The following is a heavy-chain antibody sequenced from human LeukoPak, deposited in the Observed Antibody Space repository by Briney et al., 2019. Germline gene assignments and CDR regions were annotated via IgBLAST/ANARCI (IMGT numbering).Heavy chain of an antibody. D-gene: IGHD5-18*01. CDR3: ARHMGLGYSYGYPYFDY. CDR2: IYYSGST. J-gene: IGHJ4*02. V-gene: IGHV4-59*08. Sequence: TSETLSLTCTVSGGSISSYYWSWIRQPPGKGLGWIGYIYYSGSTNYNPSLKSRVTISVDTSKNQFSLKLSSVTAADTAVYYCARHMGLGYSYGYPYFDYWGQGTLVTVSS. CDR1: GGSISSYY.